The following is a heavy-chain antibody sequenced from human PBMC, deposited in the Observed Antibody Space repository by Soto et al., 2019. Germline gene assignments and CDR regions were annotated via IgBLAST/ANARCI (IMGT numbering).Heavy chain of an antibody. CDR2: INHSGNT. Sequence: SETLFLTFSVYGLPFSGYYWSWIRQSPGKGLEWIGEINHSGNTNYNPSLKSRVTMLVDTSKNQFSLSLSSVTAADTAVYYCANLIVFHSSYYHDYWGHGTLVTVSS. D-gene: IGHD1-26*01. V-gene: IGHV4-34*01. CDR3: ANLIVFHSSYYHDY. CDR1: GLPFSGYY. J-gene: IGHJ4*01.